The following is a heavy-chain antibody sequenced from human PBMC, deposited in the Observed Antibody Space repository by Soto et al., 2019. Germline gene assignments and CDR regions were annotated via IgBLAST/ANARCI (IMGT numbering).Heavy chain of an antibody. Sequence: GGSLRLSCAASGFTFSSYAMSWVRQAPGKGLEWVSAISGSGGSTYYADSVKGRFTISRDNSKNTLYLQMNSLRAEDTAIYYCAKPILGPPGGIDYWGQGTLVTVSS. CDR3: AKPILGPPGGIDY. D-gene: IGHD3-16*01. CDR2: ISGSGGST. CDR1: GFTFSSYA. J-gene: IGHJ4*02. V-gene: IGHV3-23*01.